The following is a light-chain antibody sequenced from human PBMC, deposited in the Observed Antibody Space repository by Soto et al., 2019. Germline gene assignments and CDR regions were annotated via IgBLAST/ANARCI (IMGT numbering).Light chain of an antibody. Sequence: DIQMTQSPSSLSASVGDRVTITSRASQSISSYLNWYQQKPGKAPKLLIYAASSLQSGVPSRFSGSGSGTDFTLTISSLQPEDCATYYCQQSYSTPRIFTFGPGTKVDIK. CDR1: QSISSY. CDR3: QQSYSTPRIFT. V-gene: IGKV1-39*01. CDR2: AAS. J-gene: IGKJ3*01.